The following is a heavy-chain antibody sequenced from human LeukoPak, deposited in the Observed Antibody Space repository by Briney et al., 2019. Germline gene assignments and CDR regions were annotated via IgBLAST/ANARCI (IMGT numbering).Heavy chain of an antibody. D-gene: IGHD2-8*02. CDR1: GFIFSSYG. CDR2: ISYDGSNK. CDR3: ARSDGYCAGGSCSPDY. V-gene: IGHV3-30*03. J-gene: IGHJ4*02. Sequence: GGSLRLSCAASGFIFSSYGLHWVRQAPGKGLEWVAVISYDGSNKYYADSVKGRFTISRDNSKNTVYLQMSSLSAEDTALYYCARSDGYCAGGSCSPDYWGQGTLVTVSS.